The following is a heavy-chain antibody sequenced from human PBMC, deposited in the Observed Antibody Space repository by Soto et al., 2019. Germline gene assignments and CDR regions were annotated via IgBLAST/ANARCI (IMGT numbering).Heavy chain of an antibody. CDR3: AREENYDSSGYFY. CDR2: IYSGGST. D-gene: IGHD3-22*01. CDR1: GITVSSNY. J-gene: IGHJ4*02. Sequence: GGSLRLSCAASGITVSSNYMSWVRQAPGKGLEWVSTIYSGGSTYYADSVKGRFTISRDNSKNTLYLQMKSLRAEDTAVYYCAREENYDSSGYFYWGQGTLVTV. V-gene: IGHV3-66*01.